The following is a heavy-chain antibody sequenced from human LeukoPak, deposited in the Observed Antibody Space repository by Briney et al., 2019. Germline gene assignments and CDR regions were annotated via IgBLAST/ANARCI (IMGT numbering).Heavy chain of an antibody. J-gene: IGHJ4*02. CDR1: GYTFTGYS. V-gene: IGHV1-2*02. CDR3: ARDLITMVRGFDY. CDR2: INLNSGGT. Sequence: ASVKVSCKASGYTFTGYSMHWVRQAPGQGLEWMGWINLNSGGTNYAQKFQGRVTMTTDTSISTAYMELSRLRSDDTAVYYCARDLITMVRGFDYWGQGTLVTVSS. D-gene: IGHD3-10*01.